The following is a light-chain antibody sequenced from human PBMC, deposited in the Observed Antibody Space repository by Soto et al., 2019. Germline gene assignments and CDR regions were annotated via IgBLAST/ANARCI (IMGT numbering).Light chain of an antibody. CDR1: QSVSSN. CDR2: GAS. Sequence: EIVMTQSPATLSVSTGERATLSFRASQSVSSNLAWYQQKPGQAPRLLIYGASTRATGIPARFSGSGSGTEFTLTISSLQSEDFAVYYCQQYNNWPRSFGPGTKVDIK. V-gene: IGKV3D-15*01. CDR3: QQYNNWPRS. J-gene: IGKJ3*01.